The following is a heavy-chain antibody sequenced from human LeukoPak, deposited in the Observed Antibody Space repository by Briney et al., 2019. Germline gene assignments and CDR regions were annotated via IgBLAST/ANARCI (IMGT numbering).Heavy chain of an antibody. CDR2: ISGSGGST. CDR3: AKGPGYSSSWSCFDY. D-gene: IGHD6-13*01. J-gene: IGHJ4*02. V-gene: IGHV3-23*01. Sequence: GGSLRLSCAASGFTFSSYAMSWVRQAPGKGLEWVSAISGSGGSTYYADSVKGRFTISRDNSKNTLYLQMNSLRAEDTAVYYCAKGPGYSSSWSCFDYWGQGTLVTVSS. CDR1: GFTFSSYA.